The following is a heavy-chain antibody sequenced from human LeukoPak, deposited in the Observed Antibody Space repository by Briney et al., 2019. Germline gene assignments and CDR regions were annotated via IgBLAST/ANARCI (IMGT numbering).Heavy chain of an antibody. CDR1: GFTFSDYY. CDR2: ISSSGSTI. D-gene: IGHD6-6*01. CDR3: AKVGQLVRYYYYGMDV. V-gene: IGHV3-11*01. J-gene: IGHJ6*02. Sequence: PGGSLRLSCAASGFTFSDYYMSWIRQAPGKGLEWVSYISSSGSTIYYADSVKGRFTISRDNAKNSLYLQMNSLRAEDTAVYCCAKVGQLVRYYYYGMDVWGQGTTVTVSS.